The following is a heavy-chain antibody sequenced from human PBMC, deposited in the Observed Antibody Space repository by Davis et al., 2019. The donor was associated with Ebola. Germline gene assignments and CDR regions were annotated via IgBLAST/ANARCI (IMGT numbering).Heavy chain of an antibody. CDR1: GYTFTSYW. J-gene: IGHJ4*02. CDR2: IYPGDSET. V-gene: IGHV5-51*01. Sequence: GGSLRLSCKGSGYTFTSYWIAWVRQVPGKGLEWMGSIYPGDSETRYSPSLQGQASISVDKSITTAYLQWRSLRTSDTAIYYCARQESLYGWSDYWGQGTLVTVSS. D-gene: IGHD2-8*01. CDR3: ARQESLYGWSDY.